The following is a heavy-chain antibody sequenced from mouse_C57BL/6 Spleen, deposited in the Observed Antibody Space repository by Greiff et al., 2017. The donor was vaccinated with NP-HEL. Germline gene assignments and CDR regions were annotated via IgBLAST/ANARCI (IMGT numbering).Heavy chain of an antibody. CDR3: ARKTTVVDWYFDV. D-gene: IGHD1-1*01. V-gene: IGHV5-15*01. Sequence: DVKLQESGGGLVQPGGSLKLSCAASGFTFSDYGMAWVRQAPRKGPEWVAFISNLAYSIYYADTVTGRFTISRENAKNTLYLEMSSLRSEDTAMYYCARKTTVVDWYFDVWGTGTTVTVSS. CDR1: GFTFSDYG. CDR2: ISNLAYSI. J-gene: IGHJ1*03.